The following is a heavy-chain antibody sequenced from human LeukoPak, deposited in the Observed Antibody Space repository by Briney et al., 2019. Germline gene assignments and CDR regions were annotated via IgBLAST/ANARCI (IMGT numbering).Heavy chain of an antibody. Sequence: PGGSLRLSCAASGFTFSSYWMHWVRQAPGKGLVWVSRINSDGSSTSYADSVKGRFTISRDNSKNTLYLQMNSLRAEDTAVYYCAKAVAQYSGGWYDYWGQGTLVTVSS. CDR1: GFTFSSYW. D-gene: IGHD6-19*01. CDR3: AKAVAQYSGGWYDY. V-gene: IGHV3-74*01. CDR2: INSDGSST. J-gene: IGHJ4*02.